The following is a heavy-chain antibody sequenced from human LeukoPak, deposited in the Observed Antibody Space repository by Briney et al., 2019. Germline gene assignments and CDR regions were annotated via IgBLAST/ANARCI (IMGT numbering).Heavy chain of an antibody. CDR2: ISAYNGNT. J-gene: IGHJ4*02. CDR1: GYTFTSYV. Sequence: GASVKVSCKASGYTFTSYVISWVRQAPGQGLEGMGWISAYNGNTNYAQKLQGRVTMTTDTSTSTAYMELRSLRSDDTAVYYCARGLNPLGYSGYDIGDYWGQGTLVTVSS. CDR3: ARGLNPLGYSGYDIGDY. D-gene: IGHD5-12*01. V-gene: IGHV1-18*01.